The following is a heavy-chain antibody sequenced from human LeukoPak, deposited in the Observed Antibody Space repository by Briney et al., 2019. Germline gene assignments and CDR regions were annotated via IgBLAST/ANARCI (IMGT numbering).Heavy chain of an antibody. CDR1: GFSVSNKY. CDR3: AGGQMYTSGGFDD. Sequence: PGESLRLSCAASGFSVSNKYMSWVRQAPGKGLEWVSVINTGDNTYYADSVTARFTIFRDTSRNTVNLQMNTLRAEDTALYYCAGGQMYTSGGFDDWGQGTLVTVSS. V-gene: IGHV3-53*01. D-gene: IGHD6-19*01. J-gene: IGHJ4*02. CDR2: INTGDNT.